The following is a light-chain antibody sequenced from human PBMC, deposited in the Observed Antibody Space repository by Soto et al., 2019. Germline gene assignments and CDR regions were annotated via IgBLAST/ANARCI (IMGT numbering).Light chain of an antibody. CDR3: QQYNNWPQT. CDR2: GAS. V-gene: IGKV3-15*01. CDR1: QSVSSK. Sequence: EIVMTQSPATLSVSSGERATLSCRASQSVSSKLAWYQQKPGQAPRLLIYGASTRATDIPARFSGSGSGTEFTLTISSLQSEDFAVYYCQQYNNWPQTFGQGTKVEIK. J-gene: IGKJ1*01.